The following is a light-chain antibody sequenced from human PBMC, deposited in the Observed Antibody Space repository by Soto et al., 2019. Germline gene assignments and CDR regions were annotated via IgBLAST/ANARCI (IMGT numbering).Light chain of an antibody. Sequence: QSALTQPRSVSGSLGQSVTISCTGTSSDVGGYKYVSWYQHHPGEAPKLVIYDVNKRPSGVPDRFSGSKSGTTASLTISGLQAEDEADYYCYSYAGSYVFGSWTKLTVL. CDR2: DVN. CDR1: SSDVGGYKY. CDR3: YSYAGSYV. V-gene: IGLV2-11*01. J-gene: IGLJ1*01.